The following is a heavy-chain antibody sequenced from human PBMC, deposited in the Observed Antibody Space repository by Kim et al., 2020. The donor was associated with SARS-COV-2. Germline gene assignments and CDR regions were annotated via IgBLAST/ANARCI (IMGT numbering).Heavy chain of an antibody. Sequence: SETLSLTCTVSGGSISNYYWSWIRQPPGKGLEWIGYVYKSGRTNNNPSLMSRVTISEDTSKNQLSLKLNSVTAADTAVYYCARMECSSTICHSVGRAGYWFFGHWGRGTLVTVSS. D-gene: IGHD2-2*01. CDR2: VYKSGRT. CDR3: ARMECSSTICHSVGRAGYWFFGH. CDR1: GGSISNYY. V-gene: IGHV4-59*01. J-gene: IGHJ2*01.